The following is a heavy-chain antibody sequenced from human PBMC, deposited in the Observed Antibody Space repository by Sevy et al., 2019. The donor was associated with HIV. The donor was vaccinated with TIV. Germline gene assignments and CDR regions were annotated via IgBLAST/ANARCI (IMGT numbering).Heavy chain of an antibody. CDR1: GFTFSSYW. D-gene: IGHD3-22*01. CDR2: IKQDGSMK. CDR3: ARSIATIGPDY. Sequence: GGSLRLSCAGSGFTFSSYWLTWVRQAPGTGLEWVANIKQDGSMKYYVNSVKGRFTRSRDNAKNSVYLQMNSLRAEDTAIYYCARSIATIGPDYWGQGTLVTVSS. J-gene: IGHJ4*02. V-gene: IGHV3-7*01.